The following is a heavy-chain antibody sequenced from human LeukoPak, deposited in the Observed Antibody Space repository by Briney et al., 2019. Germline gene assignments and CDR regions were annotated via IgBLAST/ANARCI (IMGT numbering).Heavy chain of an antibody. CDR2: IYHSGST. V-gene: IGHV4-39*01. CDR3: ARTKGSSGWDFDY. Sequence: PSETLSLTCTVSGGSITNNNYFWGWIRQPPGKGLEWIGGIYHSGSTYYNPSLKSRVTISVDTSENQFSLRLSSVTAADTAVYYCARTKGSSGWDFDYWGQRTLVTVSS. CDR1: GGSITNNNYF. J-gene: IGHJ4*02. D-gene: IGHD6-19*01.